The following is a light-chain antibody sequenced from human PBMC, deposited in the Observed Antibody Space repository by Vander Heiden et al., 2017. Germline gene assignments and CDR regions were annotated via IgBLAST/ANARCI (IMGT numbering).Light chain of an antibody. CDR3: QQYNNWPPIT. V-gene: IGKV3-15*01. CDR1: QSVSSN. CDR2: GAS. Sequence: EILMPQSPATLSVSPGDRATLSCRASQSVSSNLAWYQQKPGQAPRLLIYGASIRATGIPARFSGSGSGTEFTLTISSLQSEDFALYYCQQYNNWPPITFGQGTRLEIK. J-gene: IGKJ5*01.